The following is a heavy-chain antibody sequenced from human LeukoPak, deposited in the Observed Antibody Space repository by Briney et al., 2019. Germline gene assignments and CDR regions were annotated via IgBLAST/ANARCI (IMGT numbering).Heavy chain of an antibody. CDR3: ARDRTEDYDFWSGYYRGIWFDP. J-gene: IGHJ5*02. CDR2: IYYGGST. D-gene: IGHD3-3*01. CDR1: GGSISSGDYY. Sequence: SETLSLTCTVSGGSISSGDYYWSWIRQPPGKGLEWIGYIYYGGSTYYNPSLKSRVTISVDTSKNQFSLKLSSVTAADTAVYYCARDRTEDYDFWSGYYRGIWFDPWGQGTLVTVSS. V-gene: IGHV4-30-4*01.